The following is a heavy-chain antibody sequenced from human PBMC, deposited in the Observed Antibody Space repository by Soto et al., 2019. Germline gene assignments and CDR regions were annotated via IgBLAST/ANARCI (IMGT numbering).Heavy chain of an antibody. CDR2: IWYDGSNK. Sequence: QVQLVESGGGVVQPGRSLRLSCAASGFTFSSYGMHWVRQAPGKGLEWVAVIWYDGSNKYYADSVKGRFTISRDNSKNTLYLQMNSLRAEDTAVYYCARDPKQQLANYSGRMTSNYYYYYGMDVWGQGTTVTVSS. CDR3: ARDPKQQLANYSGRMTSNYYYYYGMDV. CDR1: GFTFSSYG. J-gene: IGHJ6*02. V-gene: IGHV3-33*01. D-gene: IGHD6-13*01.